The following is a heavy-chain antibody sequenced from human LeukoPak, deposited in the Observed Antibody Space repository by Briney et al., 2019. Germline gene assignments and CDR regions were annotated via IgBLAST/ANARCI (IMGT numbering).Heavy chain of an antibody. Sequence: SETLSLTCAVYGGSFSGYYWSWIRQPPGKGLEWIGEINHSGSTNYNPSLKSRVTMSVDTSKNQFSLKLSSVTAADTAVYYCASGYYDILTGYSVDAFDIWGQGTMVTVSS. CDR1: GGSFSGYY. CDR3: ASGYYDILTGYSVDAFDI. CDR2: INHSGST. D-gene: IGHD3-9*01. J-gene: IGHJ3*02. V-gene: IGHV4-34*01.